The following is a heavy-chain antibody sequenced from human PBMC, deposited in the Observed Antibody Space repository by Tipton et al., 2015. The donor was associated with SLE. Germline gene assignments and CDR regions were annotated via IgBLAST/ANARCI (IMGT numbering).Heavy chain of an antibody. CDR3: ARGGDYWSGPTSYYYFYYYLDV. J-gene: IGHJ6*03. CDR1: GGSISSGSYY. V-gene: IGHV4-61*09. D-gene: IGHD3-3*01. CDR2: IYTSGTT. Sequence: TLSLTCTVSGGSISSGSYYWAWIRQPAGKGLEWIGHIYTSGTTNYNPSLKSRVSLSVDTSKNQFPLKLSSATAADTAVYYCARGGDYWSGPTSYYYFYYYLDVWGNGTTVTVSS.